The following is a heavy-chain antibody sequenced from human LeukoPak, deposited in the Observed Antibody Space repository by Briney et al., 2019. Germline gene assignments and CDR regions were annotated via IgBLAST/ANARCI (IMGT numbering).Heavy chain of an antibody. CDR1: EYSFATYW. J-gene: IGHJ6*03. V-gene: IGHV5-51*01. CDR2: IYPDDSDT. CDR3: ARLAYCSNDVCYSNYYYSMDV. D-gene: IGHD2-8*01. Sequence: GESLKISCQGSEYSFATYWIAWSRQMPGKGLEWMGIIYPDDSDTRYSPSFQGQVTISADKSISTAYLQWSSLKASDTAMYYCARLAYCSNDVCYSNYYYSMDVWGKGTTVTVSS.